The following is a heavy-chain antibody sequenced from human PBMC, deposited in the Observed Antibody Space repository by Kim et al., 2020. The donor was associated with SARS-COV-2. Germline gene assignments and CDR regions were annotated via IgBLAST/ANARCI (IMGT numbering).Heavy chain of an antibody. V-gene: IGHV3-15*01. D-gene: IGHD3-22*01. CDR3: TTAAEDYYDSSGRDYFDY. J-gene: IGHJ4*02. Sequence: KGRFTISRDDSKNTLYLQMNSLKTEDTAVYYCTTAAEDYYDSSGRDYFDYWGQGTLVTVSS.